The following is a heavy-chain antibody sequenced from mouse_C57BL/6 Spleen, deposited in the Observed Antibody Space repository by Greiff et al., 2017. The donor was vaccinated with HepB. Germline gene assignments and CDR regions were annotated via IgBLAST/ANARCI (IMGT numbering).Heavy chain of an antibody. CDR1: GFTFSNYW. CDR3: TDGYYEGYFDV. D-gene: IGHD2-3*01. Sequence: EVKLVESGGGLVQPGGSMKLSCVASGFTFSNYWMNWVRQSPEKGLEWVAQIRLKSDNYATHYAESVKGRFTISRDDSKSSVYLQMNNLRAEDTGIYYCTDGYYEGYFDVWGTGTTVTVSS. J-gene: IGHJ1*03. V-gene: IGHV6-3*01. CDR2: IRLKSDNYAT.